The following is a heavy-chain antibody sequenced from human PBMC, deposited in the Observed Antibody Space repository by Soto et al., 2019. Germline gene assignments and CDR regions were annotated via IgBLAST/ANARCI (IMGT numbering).Heavy chain of an antibody. CDR3: ARADILTGSIDY. J-gene: IGHJ4*02. CDR1: GYTFTSYA. Sequence: QVQLVQSGAEVKKPGAPVKVSCKASGYTFTSYALHWVRQAPGQRLEWMGWINAGNGNTKYSQTFQGSVTISRDTSASTAYMELSSLRSEDTAVYYCARADILTGSIDYWGQGTLVTVSS. CDR2: INAGNGNT. V-gene: IGHV1-3*01. D-gene: IGHD3-9*01.